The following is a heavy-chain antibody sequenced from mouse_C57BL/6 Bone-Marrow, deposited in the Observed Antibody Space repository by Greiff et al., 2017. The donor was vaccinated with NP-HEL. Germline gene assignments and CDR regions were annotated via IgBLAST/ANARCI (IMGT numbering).Heavy chain of an antibody. D-gene: IGHD1-1*01. J-gene: IGHJ1*03. V-gene: IGHV1-64*01. CDR2: IHPNSGST. CDR1: GYTFTSYW. CDR3: ATIYYYGSSSYWYFDV. Sequence: QVQLQESGAELVKPGASVKLSCKASGYTFTSYWMHWVKQRPGQGLEWIGMIHPNSGSTNYNEKFKSKATLTVDKSSSTAYMQLSSLTSEDSAVYYCATIYYYGSSSYWYFDVWGTGTTVTVSS.